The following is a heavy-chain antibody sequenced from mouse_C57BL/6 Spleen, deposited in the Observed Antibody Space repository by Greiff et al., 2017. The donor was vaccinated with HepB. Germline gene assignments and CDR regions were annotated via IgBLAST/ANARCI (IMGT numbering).Heavy chain of an antibody. Sequence: EVQRVESGGGLVKPGGSLKLSCAASGFTFSSYAMSWVRQTPEKRLEWVATISDGGSYTYYPDNVKGRFTISRDNAKNNLYLQMSHLKSEDTAMYYCARVPSFTTVAMDYWGQGTSVTVSS. CDR3: ARVPSFTTVAMDY. J-gene: IGHJ4*01. CDR2: ISDGGSYT. V-gene: IGHV5-4*01. D-gene: IGHD1-1*01. CDR1: GFTFSSYA.